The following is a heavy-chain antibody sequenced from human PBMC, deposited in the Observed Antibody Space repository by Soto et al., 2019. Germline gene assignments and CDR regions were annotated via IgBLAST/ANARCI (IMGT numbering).Heavy chain of an antibody. Sequence: SETLSLTCTVSGGSISSYYWSWTRQPPGKGLEWIGYIYYSGSTNYNPSLKSRVTISVDTSKNQFSLKLSSVTAADTAVYYCARSSSGWYPHYFDYWGQGTLVTVSS. CDR3: ARSSSGWYPHYFDY. D-gene: IGHD6-19*01. J-gene: IGHJ4*02. V-gene: IGHV4-59*01. CDR2: IYYSGST. CDR1: GGSISSYY.